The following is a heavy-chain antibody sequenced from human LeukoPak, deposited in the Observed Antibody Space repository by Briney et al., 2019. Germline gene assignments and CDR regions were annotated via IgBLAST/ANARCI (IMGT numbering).Heavy chain of an antibody. D-gene: IGHD6-19*01. Sequence: GGSLRLSCAASGFTFSSYAMSWVRQAPGKGLEWVSAISGSGGSTYYADSVKGRFTISRDNSKNTLYLQMNSLRAEDTAVYYCAKGSNRAKQWLVPELGGVFDYWGQGTLVTVSS. CDR1: GFTFSSYA. V-gene: IGHV3-23*01. J-gene: IGHJ4*02. CDR3: AKGSNRAKQWLVPELGGVFDY. CDR2: ISGSGGST.